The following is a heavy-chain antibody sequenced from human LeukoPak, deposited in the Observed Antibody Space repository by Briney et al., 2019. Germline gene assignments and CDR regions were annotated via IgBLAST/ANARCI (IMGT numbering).Heavy chain of an antibody. CDR3: ASDPIAAVRFVS. CDR1: VFTFSIYG. V-gene: IGHV3-33*01. CDR2: IWYDGSNN. J-gene: IGHJ4*02. D-gene: IGHD6-13*01. Sequence: PGGSVRLSSAAAVFTFSIYGMHGVRQAPGKGLEWVALIWYDGSNNYYADCVKGRFTISRDNSNNTLYLQIHSPRAEDPAVYYCASDPIAAVRFVSWGQGTLVTVSS.